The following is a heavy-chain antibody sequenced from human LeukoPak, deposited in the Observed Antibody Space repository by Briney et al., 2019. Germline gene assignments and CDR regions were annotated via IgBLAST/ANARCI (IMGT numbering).Heavy chain of an antibody. J-gene: IGHJ4*02. CDR1: GGSVSSTNDY. D-gene: IGHD6-13*01. CDR2: FSYNVHS. V-gene: IGHV4-61*01. Sequence: SETLSLTCTVSGGSVSSTNDYWSWIRQPPGKGLEWVGFFSYNVHSDYNPFLKSRVTISVDTSKNQFSLRLSSVTAADTAIYYCGRVPAAGTGPDYWGQGTLVTVSS. CDR3: GRVPAAGTGPDY.